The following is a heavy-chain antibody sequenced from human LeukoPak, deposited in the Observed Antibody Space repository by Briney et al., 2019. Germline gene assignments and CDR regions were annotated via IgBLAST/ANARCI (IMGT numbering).Heavy chain of an antibody. J-gene: IGHJ4*02. V-gene: IGHV1-46*01. D-gene: IGHD2-2*01. Sequence: ASVKVSCKASGYTFTSYYMHWVRQAPGQGLEWMGIINPNGGSTSYAQKFQGRVTMTRDTSTSTVYMELSSLRSEDTAVYYCARRSYCSSTSCASLDYWGQGTLVTVSS. CDR2: INPNGGST. CDR3: ARRSYCSSTSCASLDY. CDR1: GYTFTSYY.